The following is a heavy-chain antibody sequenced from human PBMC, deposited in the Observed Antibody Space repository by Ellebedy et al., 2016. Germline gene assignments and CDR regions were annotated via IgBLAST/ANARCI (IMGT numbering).Heavy chain of an antibody. D-gene: IGHD3-10*01. Sequence: GGSLRLXXAASGFTFSSYSMNWVRQAPGKGLECVSSISSSSSYIYYADSVKGRFTISRDNAKNSLYLQMNSLRAEDTAVYYCARDGEVRGVIAHHDAFDIWGQGTMVTVSS. CDR2: ISSSSSYI. CDR3: ARDGEVRGVIAHHDAFDI. J-gene: IGHJ3*02. CDR1: GFTFSSYS. V-gene: IGHV3-21*01.